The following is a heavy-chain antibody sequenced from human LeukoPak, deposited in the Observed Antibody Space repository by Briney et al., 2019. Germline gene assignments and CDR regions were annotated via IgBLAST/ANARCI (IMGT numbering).Heavy chain of an antibody. CDR2: ISRSGDNT. CDR1: GFTFSRYG. J-gene: IGHJ3*01. Sequence: GRSLRLSCESSGFTFSRYGMSWVREPRGKALEGGSAISRSGDNTFYADTLKGRFTISRDNSKNTLYLVINSLRAEDTAVYYCAKAVCPQLGDFDVWAQGTMVTVSS. V-gene: IGHV3-23*01. CDR3: AKAVCPQLGDFDV. D-gene: IGHD6-6*01.